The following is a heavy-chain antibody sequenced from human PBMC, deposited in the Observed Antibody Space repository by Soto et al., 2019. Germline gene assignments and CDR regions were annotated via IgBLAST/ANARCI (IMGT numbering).Heavy chain of an antibody. Sequence: ASVKVSCKASGYTFTSYDINWVRQATGQGLEWMGWMNPNSGNTGYAQKFQGRVTMTRNTSISTAYMELSSLRSEDTAVYYCARGGRAKNPRYYCGSSGYYLAPNYWGQGTLVTVSS. J-gene: IGHJ4*02. CDR2: MNPNSGNT. D-gene: IGHD3-22*01. V-gene: IGHV1-8*01. CDR3: ARGGRAKNPRYYCGSSGYYLAPNY. CDR1: GYTFTSYD.